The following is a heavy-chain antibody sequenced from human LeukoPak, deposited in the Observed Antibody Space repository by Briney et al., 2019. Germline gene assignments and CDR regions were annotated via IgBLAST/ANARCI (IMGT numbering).Heavy chain of an antibody. J-gene: IGHJ4*02. V-gene: IGHV1-69*05. CDR2: IIPIFGTA. CDR1: GGTFSSYA. D-gene: IGHD2-2*01. Sequence: GASVKVSCKASGGTFSSYAISWVRQAPGQGLEWMGGIIPIFGTANYAQKFQGRVTITTDESTSTAYMELSSLRSEDTAVYYCARGNRGSTSLRAVLPYYFDYWGQGTLVTVSS. CDR3: ARGNRGSTSLRAVLPYYFDY.